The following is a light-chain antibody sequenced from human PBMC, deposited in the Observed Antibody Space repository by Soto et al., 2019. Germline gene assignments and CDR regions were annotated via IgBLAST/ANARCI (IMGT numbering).Light chain of an antibody. CDR2: KAS. Sequence: SQLTQSPSTLSASVGDRVTITCRASQSVSTWLAWYQQKPGKAPKLLIYKASYLESGVPSRFSGSGSGTEFTLTISSLQPDDFATYYCQEYNTYMWTFGQGTKVDIK. CDR3: QEYNTYMWT. J-gene: IGKJ1*01. CDR1: QSVSTW. V-gene: IGKV1-5*03.